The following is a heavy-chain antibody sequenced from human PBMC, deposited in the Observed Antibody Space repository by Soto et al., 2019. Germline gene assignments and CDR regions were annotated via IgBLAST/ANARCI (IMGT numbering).Heavy chain of an antibody. CDR3: ARGRAPYYALDV. J-gene: IGHJ6*02. Sequence: NFQGRVTIIADESTRTVYMELSSLRSEDTAVYYCARGRAPYYALDVWGQGTTVTVSS. V-gene: IGHV1-69*01.